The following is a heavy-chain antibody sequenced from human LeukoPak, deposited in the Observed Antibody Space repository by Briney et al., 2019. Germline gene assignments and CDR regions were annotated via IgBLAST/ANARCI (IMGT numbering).Heavy chain of an antibody. CDR1: GYTFTGYY. V-gene: IGHV1-2*02. D-gene: IGHD6-19*01. CDR3: ARVRRGWDDLDY. Sequence: ASVTVSFKASGYTFTGYYMHWVRQAPGQGLEWMGWINPNSGGTNYAQKFQGRVTMTRDTSISTAYMGLSRLRSDDTAVYYCARVRRGWDDLDYWGQGTLVTVSS. J-gene: IGHJ4*02. CDR2: INPNSGGT.